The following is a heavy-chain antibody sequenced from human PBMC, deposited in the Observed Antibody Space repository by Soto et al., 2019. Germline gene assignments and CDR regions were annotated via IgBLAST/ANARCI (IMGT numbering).Heavy chain of an antibody. CDR2: IYYNGNT. D-gene: IGHD7-27*01. CDR3: TRANWYSEY. Sequence: QVQLQESGPGLVKPSETLSLTCTVSGGSISNHYWSWIRQPPGKGLEWIGYIYYNGNTNYKPSLKSRVTMSVDTSKHQISLKLSSVTAADTAVYYCTRANWYSEYWGQGTLVTVSS. CDR1: GGSISNHY. V-gene: IGHV4-59*11. J-gene: IGHJ4*02.